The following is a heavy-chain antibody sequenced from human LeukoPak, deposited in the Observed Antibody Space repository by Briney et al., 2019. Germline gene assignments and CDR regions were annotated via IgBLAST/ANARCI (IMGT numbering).Heavy chain of an antibody. CDR3: AKSNGYGLVDI. Sequence: PSETLSLTCTVSGGSISSYYWSWIRQPPGKGLEWIGYIYYSGSTYYKPSLKSRVTISLDTSRNQFSLKLNSVTAADTAVYYCAKSNGYGLVDIWGQGTMVTVSS. D-gene: IGHD5-18*01. CDR1: GGSISSYY. CDR2: IYYSGST. J-gene: IGHJ3*02. V-gene: IGHV4-59*12.